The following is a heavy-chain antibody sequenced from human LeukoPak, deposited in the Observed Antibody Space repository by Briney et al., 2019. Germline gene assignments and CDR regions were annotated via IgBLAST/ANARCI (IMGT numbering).Heavy chain of an antibody. D-gene: IGHD1-26*01. V-gene: IGHV3-48*03. J-gene: IGHJ4*02. Sequence: GGSLRLSCAASGFTFSSYEMNWVRQAPGKGLEWVSYISSSGSTIYYADSVKGRFTISRDNAKNSLYLQMNSLRAEDTAVYYCARGYKWKLPPYFDYWGQGTLVTVSS. CDR1: GFTFSSYE. CDR2: ISSSGSTI. CDR3: ARGYKWKLPPYFDY.